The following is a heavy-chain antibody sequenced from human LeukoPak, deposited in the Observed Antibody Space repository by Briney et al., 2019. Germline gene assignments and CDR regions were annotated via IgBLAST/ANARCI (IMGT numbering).Heavy chain of an antibody. J-gene: IGHJ6*03. D-gene: IGHD4-23*01. V-gene: IGHV3-21*01. CDR2: ISSSSSYI. CDR1: GFTFSSYT. CDR3: ARDGDTVLTRGYYYYMDV. Sequence: GGSLRLSCAASGFTFSSYTMNWVRQAPGKGLEWVSSISSSSSYIYYVDSVKGRFTISRDNAKKSLYLQMNSLRAEDTALYYCARDGDTVLTRGYYYYMDVWGKGTTVTVSS.